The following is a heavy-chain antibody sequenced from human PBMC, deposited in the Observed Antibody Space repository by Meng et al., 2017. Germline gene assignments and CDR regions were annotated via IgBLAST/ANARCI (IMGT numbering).Heavy chain of an antibody. CDR3: ARVYGDIDY. CDR1: GYTFTNYD. V-gene: IGHV1-8*01. Sequence: QVQLVQSGAEVKKPGASVKVSCKTSGYTFTNYDINWVRQATGQGLEWVGWMNPKSGNTDFAQKFQGRVTMTRDTSITTAYMELSSLRSEDTAVYYCARVYGDIDYWGQGTLVTVSS. D-gene: IGHD4-17*01. CDR2: MNPKSGNT. J-gene: IGHJ4*02.